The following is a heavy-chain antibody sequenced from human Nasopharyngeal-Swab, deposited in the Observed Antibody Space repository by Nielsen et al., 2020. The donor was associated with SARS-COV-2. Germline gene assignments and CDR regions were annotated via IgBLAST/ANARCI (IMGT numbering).Heavy chain of an antibody. CDR1: GFTFSSYG. Sequence: GESLKISCAASGFTFSSYGMRWVRQAPGKGLEWVAVISYDGSNKYYADSVKGRFTISRDNSKNTLYLQMNSLRAEDTAVYYCALAVYDYIDYWGQGTLVTVSS. V-gene: IGHV3-30*03. J-gene: IGHJ4*02. D-gene: IGHD5/OR15-5a*01. CDR3: ALAVYDYIDY. CDR2: ISYDGSNK.